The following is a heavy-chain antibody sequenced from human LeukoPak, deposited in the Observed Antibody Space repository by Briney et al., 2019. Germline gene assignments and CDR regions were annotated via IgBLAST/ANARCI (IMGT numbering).Heavy chain of an antibody. CDR3: ARDLGRGYSNY. J-gene: IGHJ4*02. CDR1: GFTVSSYY. Sequence: PGGSLRLSCAASGFTVSSYYMSWVRQAPGKGLDWVSVIYSGGSAYYADSVKGRFTISRDNSKNTLYLQINSLRAEDTAVDYCARDLGRGYSNYWGQGTLVTVSS. V-gene: IGHV3-66*01. D-gene: IGHD3-16*01. CDR2: IYSGGSA.